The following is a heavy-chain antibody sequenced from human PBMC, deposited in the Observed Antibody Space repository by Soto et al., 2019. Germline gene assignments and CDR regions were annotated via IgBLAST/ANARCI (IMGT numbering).Heavy chain of an antibody. D-gene: IGHD2-2*01. CDR3: ARDPRYCSSTSCYFGSNWFDP. CDR1: GGTFSSYA. CDR2: IIPIFGTA. J-gene: IGHJ5*02. Sequence: SVKVSCKASGGTFSSYAISWVRQAPGQGLEWMGGIIPIFGTANYAQKFQGRVTITADKSTSTAYMELSSLRSEDTAVYYCARDPRYCSSTSCYFGSNWFDPWGQGTRVTVS. V-gene: IGHV1-69*06.